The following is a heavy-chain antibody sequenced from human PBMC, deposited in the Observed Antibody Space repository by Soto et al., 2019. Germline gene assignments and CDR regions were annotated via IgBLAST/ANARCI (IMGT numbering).Heavy chain of an antibody. CDR3: TRGYSRGADY. CDR2: INSDGSDT. J-gene: IGHJ4*02. V-gene: IGHV3-74*01. D-gene: IGHD6-19*01. Sequence: GGSLRLSCAASEFIFSDHWMHWVRQVPGKGLVWVARINSDGSDTSYADSVKGRFTISRANARNTLFLQMDSLRAEDTALYYCTRGYSRGADYWGQGT. CDR1: EFIFSDHW.